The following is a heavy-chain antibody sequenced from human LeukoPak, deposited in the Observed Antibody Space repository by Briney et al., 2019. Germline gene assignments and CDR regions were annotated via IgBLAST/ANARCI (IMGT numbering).Heavy chain of an antibody. V-gene: IGHV3-21*01. CDR1: GFTFSSYS. CDR3: ARGAVAGTLNWFDP. Sequence: NPGGSLRLSCAASGFTFSSYSMNWVRQAPGKGLEWVSSISSSSSYIYYADSVKGRFTISRDNAKNSLYLQMNSLRAEDTAVYYCARGAVAGTLNWFDPWGQGTLVTVSS. D-gene: IGHD6-19*01. J-gene: IGHJ5*02. CDR2: ISSSSSYI.